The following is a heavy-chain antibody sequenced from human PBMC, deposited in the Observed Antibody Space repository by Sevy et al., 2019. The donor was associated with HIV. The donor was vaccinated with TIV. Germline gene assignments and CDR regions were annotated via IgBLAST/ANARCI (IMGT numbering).Heavy chain of an antibody. J-gene: IGHJ4*02. V-gene: IGHV3-72*01. CDR2: TRNRANGYTT. Sequence: GGSLRLSCAASGFILSDHYMDWVRQAPGKGLEWVGRTRNRANGYTTEYAASVKGRFTISRDDSKNKIYLQMNSLKSEDTAVYYCTRDVSAALDYWGQGTLVTVSS. CDR1: GFILSDHY. CDR3: TRDVSAALDY. D-gene: IGHD6-13*01.